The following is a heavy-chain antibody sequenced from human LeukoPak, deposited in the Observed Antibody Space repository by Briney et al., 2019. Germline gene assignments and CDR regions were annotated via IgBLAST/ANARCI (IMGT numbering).Heavy chain of an antibody. D-gene: IGHD5-24*01. CDR2: ISISGSNI. CDR3: ARRAYNWGAFDI. J-gene: IGHJ3*02. V-gene: IGHV3-48*03. CDR1: GFTFSSYE. Sequence: GGSLRLSCAASGFTFSSYEMNWVRQAPGKGLEWVAYISISGSNIYYADSVKGRFTISRDNARNSLYLQMHSLRAEDTAVYYCARRAYNWGAFDIWGQGTMVTVSS.